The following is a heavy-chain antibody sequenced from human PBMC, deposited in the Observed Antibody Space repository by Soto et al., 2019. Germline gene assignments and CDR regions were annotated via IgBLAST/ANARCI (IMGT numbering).Heavy chain of an antibody. D-gene: IGHD1-1*01. J-gene: IGHJ6*02. CDR3: ASGTTTSAFSAMAV. CDR2: ISSDGSNK. Sequence: QVQLVESGGGVVQPGRSLRLSCAASGFTFSNNAMDWVRQAPGKGLEWVAVISSDGSNKYIAESVKGRFTISRDNSKNTLFLQMNSLRAEDTAVYYCASGTTTSAFSAMAVWGQGTTVTVSS. V-gene: IGHV3-30-3*01. CDR1: GFTFSNNA.